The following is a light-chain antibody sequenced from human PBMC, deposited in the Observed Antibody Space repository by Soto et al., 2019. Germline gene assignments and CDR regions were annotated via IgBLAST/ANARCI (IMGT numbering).Light chain of an antibody. CDR1: QSISRH. J-gene: IGKJ5*01. Sequence: IHMTQSPSALSPSVGDRVTLICRASQSISRHLNWYQQKPGRAPRLLIYGASNLQSGVPSRFSGSGSGTDFTLTISSLLPEDFATYYCQQGYSTPVTFGQGTRLEIK. V-gene: IGKV1-39*01. CDR2: GAS. CDR3: QQGYSTPVT.